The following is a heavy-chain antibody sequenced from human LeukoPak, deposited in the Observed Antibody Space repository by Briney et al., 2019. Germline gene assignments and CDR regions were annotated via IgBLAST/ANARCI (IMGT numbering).Heavy chain of an antibody. CDR3: ARDPSNFDYTWGSYRPAPRYYFDY. J-gene: IGHJ4*02. V-gene: IGHV4-59*06. CDR1: GGSISSYY. Sequence: PSETLSLTCTASGGSISSYYWSWIRQHPGKGLEWMGYIYYSGNTYYNPSLKSRVTISVDTSKNQFSLKLTSVTAADTAVYYCARDPSNFDYTWGSYRPAPRYYFDYWGQGNLVTVSS. D-gene: IGHD3-16*02. CDR2: IYYSGNT.